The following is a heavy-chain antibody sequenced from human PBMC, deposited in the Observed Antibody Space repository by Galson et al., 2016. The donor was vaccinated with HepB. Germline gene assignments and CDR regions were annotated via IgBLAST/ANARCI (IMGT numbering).Heavy chain of an antibody. Sequence: SVKVSCKASGYTFTSYYIHWVRQAPGQGLEWMGWISPDNPNTKYAQNFQGRVTMTTDTSTSTAYMELRTLRSDDTAFYYCARDFFANWDKLPSDYWGQGTLVTVSS. CDR1: GYTFTSYY. J-gene: IGHJ4*02. CDR3: ARDFFANWDKLPSDY. D-gene: IGHD1/OR15-1a*01. V-gene: IGHV1-18*04. CDR2: ISPDNPNT.